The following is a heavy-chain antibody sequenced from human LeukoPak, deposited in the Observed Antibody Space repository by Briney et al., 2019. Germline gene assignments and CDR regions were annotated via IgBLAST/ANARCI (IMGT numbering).Heavy chain of an antibody. Sequence: SETLSLTCTVSGGPVSSYYWSWTRQPAGRGLEWIGRINTRGIINYNPSLESRATMSVDTSKNQFSLKLRSVTAADTAVYYCARDLEGDSFYFDNWGQGTLVTVSS. CDR2: INTRGII. CDR3: ARDLEGDSFYFDN. CDR1: GGPVSSYY. V-gene: IGHV4-4*07. J-gene: IGHJ4*02. D-gene: IGHD3-16*01.